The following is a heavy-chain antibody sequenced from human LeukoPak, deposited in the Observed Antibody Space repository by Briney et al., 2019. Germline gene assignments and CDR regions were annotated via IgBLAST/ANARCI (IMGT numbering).Heavy chain of an antibody. CDR1: GFTFSSYA. CDR2: ISGSGGST. J-gene: IGHJ4*02. V-gene: IGHV3-23*01. CDR3: AKEMSNDILTPSGRYFDY. Sequence: PGGSLRLSCAASGFTFSSYAMSWVRQAPGKGLEWVSAISGSGGSTYYADSVKGRFTISRDNSKNTLYLQMNSLRAEDTAVYYCAKEMSNDILTPSGRYFDYWGQGTLVTVSS. D-gene: IGHD3-9*01.